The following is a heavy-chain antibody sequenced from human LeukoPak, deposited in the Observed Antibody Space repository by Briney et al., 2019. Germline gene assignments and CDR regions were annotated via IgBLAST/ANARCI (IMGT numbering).Heavy chain of an antibody. V-gene: IGHV4-59*01. Sequence: SETLSLTCTVSGGSISSNYWSWVRQPPGKGLEWIGYIYYSGSTNYNPSLKSRVTISVDTSKNQFSLKLSSVTAADTAVYYCARGDIVVVPADVYFDYWGQGTLVTVSS. J-gene: IGHJ4*02. CDR3: ARGDIVVVPADVYFDY. D-gene: IGHD2-2*01. CDR2: IYYSGST. CDR1: GGSISSNY.